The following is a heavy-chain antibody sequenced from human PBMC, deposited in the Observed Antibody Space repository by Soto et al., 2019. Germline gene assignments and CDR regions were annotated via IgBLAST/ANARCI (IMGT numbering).Heavy chain of an antibody. CDR3: ARVRGGAAAGTMEGGWFDP. J-gene: IGHJ5*02. D-gene: IGHD6-13*01. CDR2: IIPIFGTA. V-gene: IGHV1-69*12. CDR1: GGTFSSYA. Sequence: QVQLVQSGAEVKKPGSSVKVSCKASGGTFSSYAISWVLQAPGQGLEWMGGIIPIFGTANYAQKFQGRVTITADESTSTAYRELSSLRSEDTAVYYCARVRGGAAAGTMEGGWFDPWGQGTLVTVSS.